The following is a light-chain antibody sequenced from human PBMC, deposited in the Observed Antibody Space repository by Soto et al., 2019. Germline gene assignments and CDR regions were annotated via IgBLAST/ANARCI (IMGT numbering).Light chain of an antibody. CDR3: MQGTHWPPYT. CDR2: KVS. CDR1: QSLVHSDGNTF. J-gene: IGKJ2*01. V-gene: IGKV2-30*02. Sequence: DVVMTQSPLSLPVTLGQPASISCRSSQSLVHSDGNTFLNWFQQRPGQSPRRLIYKVSNRDSGVPDRFSGSGSGTDFTLKISRVEAEDVGVYYCMQGTHWPPYTFGSGTKLEIK.